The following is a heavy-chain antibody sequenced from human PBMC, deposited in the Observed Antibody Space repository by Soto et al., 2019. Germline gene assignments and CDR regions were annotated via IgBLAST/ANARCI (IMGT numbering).Heavy chain of an antibody. CDR1: GYTFTNYA. J-gene: IGHJ4*02. D-gene: IGHD2-2*01. CDR3: ATAGDDCSAANCYVIDY. Sequence: ASVKVSCKASGYTFTNYAMHWVRQAPGQRLEWMGWINTGKGNTKYSQKFQGRVTITSDTSASTAYMDLSSLRSEDTAMYYCATAGDDCSAANCYVIDYWGQGTLVTVSS. V-gene: IGHV1-3*04. CDR2: INTGKGNT.